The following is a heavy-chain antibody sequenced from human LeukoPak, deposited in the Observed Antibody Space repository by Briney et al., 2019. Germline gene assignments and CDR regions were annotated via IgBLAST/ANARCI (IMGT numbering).Heavy chain of an antibody. V-gene: IGHV4-59*01. J-gene: IGHJ3*02. CDR3: ARADSSGYSRYAFDI. CDR1: GGSISNYY. D-gene: IGHD3-22*01. CDR2: IYYSGST. Sequence: PSETLSLTCTVSGGSISNYYRSWIRQPPGKGLEWIGYIYYSGSTNYNPSLKSLVTISVDTSKNQFSLKLSSVTAADTAVYYCARADSSGYSRYAFDIWGQGTMVTVSS.